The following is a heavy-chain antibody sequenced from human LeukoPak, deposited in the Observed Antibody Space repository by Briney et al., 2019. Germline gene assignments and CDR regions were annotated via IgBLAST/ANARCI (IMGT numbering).Heavy chain of an antibody. J-gene: IGHJ4*02. D-gene: IGHD5-24*01. CDR3: ARELLGHGYNSGDFDY. Sequence: GGSLRLSCAASGFTFSSYWMSWVRQAPGKGLEWVANIKQDGSEKYYVDSVKGRFTISRDNAKNSLYLQMNSLRAEDTAMYYCARELLGHGYNSGDFDYWGQGTLVTVSS. CDR2: IKQDGSEK. CDR1: GFTFSSYW. V-gene: IGHV3-7*01.